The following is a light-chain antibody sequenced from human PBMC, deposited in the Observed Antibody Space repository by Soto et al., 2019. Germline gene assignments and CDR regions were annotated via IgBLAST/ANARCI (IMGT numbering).Light chain of an antibody. V-gene: IGKV1-39*01. Sequence: DIQMTQSPSSLSASVGDRVTITCRASQSISSYLNWYQQKPGKAPKLLIYAASSFQSGVPSRFSGSGSVTDFTLTISSLQPEDFATYYCQQSYSTPFTFGPGTKVDIK. CDR3: QQSYSTPFT. J-gene: IGKJ3*01. CDR1: QSISSY. CDR2: AAS.